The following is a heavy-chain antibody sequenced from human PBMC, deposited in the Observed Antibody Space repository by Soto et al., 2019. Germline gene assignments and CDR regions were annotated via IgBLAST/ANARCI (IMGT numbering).Heavy chain of an antibody. CDR3: ASYSASGFYFYFGMDV. J-gene: IGHJ6*02. V-gene: IGHV4-59*12. D-gene: IGHD6-13*01. CDR2: IYHTGIT. CDR1: GGSISSYY. Sequence: SETLSLTCTVSGGSISSYYWSWIRQPPGKGLEWIGDIYHTGITNYNPSLKSRVTILVDTSKNQFSLKLTSVTAADTAVYYCASYSASGFYFYFGMDVWGQGTTVTVSS.